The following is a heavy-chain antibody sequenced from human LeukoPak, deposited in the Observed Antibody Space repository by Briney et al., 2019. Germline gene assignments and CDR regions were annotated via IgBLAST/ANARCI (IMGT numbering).Heavy chain of an antibody. CDR2: ISAYNGNT. CDR1: GYTFTSYG. Sequence: ASVKVSCKASGYTFTSYGISWVRQAPGQGLEWMGWISAYNGNTNYAQKLQGRVTMTTDTSTSTAYMGLRSLRSEDTAVYYCARGTYYDFWSGPDYYGMDVWGQGTTVTVSS. CDR3: ARGTYYDFWSGPDYYGMDV. J-gene: IGHJ6*02. V-gene: IGHV1-18*01. D-gene: IGHD3-3*01.